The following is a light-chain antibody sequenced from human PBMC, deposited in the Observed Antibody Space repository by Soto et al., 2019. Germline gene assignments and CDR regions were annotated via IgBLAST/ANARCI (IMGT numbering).Light chain of an antibody. Sequence: ETVLTQSPGTVSLSPGESATLSCRASQSIGKSYLAWFQHKPGQAPRLLIYGASTRATGIPDRFRGSGSGTDFTLTVSRLEXXXFAVYYCQQYAESPLTFGGGTKVEIK. CDR2: GAS. CDR3: QQYAESPLT. CDR1: QSIGKSY. J-gene: IGKJ4*01. V-gene: IGKV3-20*01.